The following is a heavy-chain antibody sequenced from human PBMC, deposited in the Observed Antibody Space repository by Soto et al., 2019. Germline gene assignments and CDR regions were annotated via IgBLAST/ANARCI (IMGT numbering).Heavy chain of an antibody. D-gene: IGHD1-1*01. CDR2: IDWDDDK. V-gene: IGHV2-70*04. J-gene: IGHJ5*02. CDR3: AKTGTDGSWFDP. Sequence: SGPTLVNPTQTLTLTCTFSGFSLSTSGMRVSWIRQPPGKALEWLARIDWDDDKFYSTSLRTRLTISKDTSKKQVVLTMTNMDPVDTATYYCAKTGTDGSWFDPWGQGTLVTVSS. CDR1: GFSLSTSGMR.